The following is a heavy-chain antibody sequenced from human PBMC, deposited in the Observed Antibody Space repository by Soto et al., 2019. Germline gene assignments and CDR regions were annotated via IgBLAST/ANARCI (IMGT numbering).Heavy chain of an antibody. CDR2: IYYSGST. J-gene: IGHJ6*02. V-gene: IGHV4-39*01. CDR1: GGSISSSSYY. CDR3: ARHPPLNTAMAFYYYCGMDV. Sequence: SETLSLTCTVSGGSISSSSYYWGWIRQPPGKGLEWIGSIYYSGSTYYNPSLKSRVTISVDTSKNQFSLKLSSVTAADTAVYYCARHPPLNTAMAFYYYCGMDVWGQGTTVTVSS. D-gene: IGHD5-18*01.